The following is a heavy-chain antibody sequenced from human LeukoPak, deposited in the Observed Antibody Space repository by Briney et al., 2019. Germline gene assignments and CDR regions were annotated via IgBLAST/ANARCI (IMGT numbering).Heavy chain of an antibody. V-gene: IGHV4-30-4*01. J-gene: IGHJ5*02. CDR2: IYYSGST. D-gene: IGHD6-13*01. Sequence: PSETLSLTCTVPGGSISSGDYYWSWIRQPPGKGLEWIGYIYYSGSTYYNPSLKSRVTISVDTSKNQFSLKLSSVTAADTAVYYCASYSSSWSTNWFDPWGQGTLVTVSS. CDR3: ASYSSSWSTNWFDP. CDR1: GGSISSGDYY.